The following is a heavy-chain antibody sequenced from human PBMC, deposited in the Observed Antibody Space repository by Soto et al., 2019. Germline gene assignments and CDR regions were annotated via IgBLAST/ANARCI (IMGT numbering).Heavy chain of an antibody. Sequence: QVQLVQSGAEVKKPGASVKVSCKASGYTFTSYYMHWVRQAPGQGLEWMGITNPSGGSTSYAQKFQGRVTMTRDTSTSTVYMELSSLRSEDTAVYYCARDRGDYYFDYWGQGTLVTVSS. CDR1: GYTFTSYY. V-gene: IGHV1-46*01. J-gene: IGHJ4*02. D-gene: IGHD3-10*01. CDR2: TNPSGGST. CDR3: ARDRGDYYFDY.